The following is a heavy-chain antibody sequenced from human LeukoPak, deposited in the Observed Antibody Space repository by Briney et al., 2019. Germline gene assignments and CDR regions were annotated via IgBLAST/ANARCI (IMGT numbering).Heavy chain of an antibody. D-gene: IGHD3-10*01. Sequence: SGPTLVKPKQTLTLTCTFSGFSLTTVGGGVAWIRQPPGKAREWLAVNYWNNDKSYSASLKSRLTISNENSKNQVVLIMTYMDPVDTATYYCAHKGVGSGSYTMWGQGTLVTVSS. CDR3: AHKGVGSGSYTM. V-gene: IGHV2-5*01. CDR2: NYWNNDK. CDR1: GFSLTTVGGG. J-gene: IGHJ4*02.